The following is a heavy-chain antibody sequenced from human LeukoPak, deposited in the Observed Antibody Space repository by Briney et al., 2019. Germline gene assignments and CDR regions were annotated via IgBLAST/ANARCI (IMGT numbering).Heavy chain of an antibody. Sequence: SQTLSLTCAISGDSVSSNSVTWNWIRQSPSRGLEWLGRTYYRSTWYNDYAVSVRGRLTVNPDTSKNQFSLHLNSVTPEDTAVYYCARRLTQYDCFDPWGQGILVTVSS. J-gene: IGHJ5*02. CDR2: TYYRSTWYN. V-gene: IGHV6-1*01. CDR3: ARRLTQYDCFDP. D-gene: IGHD2-2*01. CDR1: GDSVSSNSVT.